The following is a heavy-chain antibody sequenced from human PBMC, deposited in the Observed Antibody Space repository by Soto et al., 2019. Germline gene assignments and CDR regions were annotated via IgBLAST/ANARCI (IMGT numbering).Heavy chain of an antibody. V-gene: IGHV3-33*01. J-gene: IGHJ6*02. D-gene: IGHD6-13*01. CDR2: IWYDGSNQ. CDR3: AALIAAAGPGYYGMDV. CDR1: GFTFSSYG. Sequence: GGSLRLSCAASGFTFSSYGMHWVRQAPGKGLEWVAVIWYDGSNQYYADSVKGRFTIARDNSKNTLYLQMNSLRAEDTDVYYCAALIAAAGPGYYGMDVWGQGTTVTVSS.